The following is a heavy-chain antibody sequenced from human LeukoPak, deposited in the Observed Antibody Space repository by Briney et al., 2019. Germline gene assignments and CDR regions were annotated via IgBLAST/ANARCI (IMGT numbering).Heavy chain of an antibody. D-gene: IGHD2-15*01. J-gene: IGHJ4*02. Sequence: ASVKVSCKASGYTFISFAISWVRQAPGQGLEWVGWISAYNGNTNYAQKLQGRVTMTTDTSTSTAYMELRSLRSDDTAVYYCARDGLDSSFDYWGQGTLVTVSS. CDR3: ARDGLDSSFDY. CDR1: GYTFISFA. V-gene: IGHV1-18*01. CDR2: ISAYNGNT.